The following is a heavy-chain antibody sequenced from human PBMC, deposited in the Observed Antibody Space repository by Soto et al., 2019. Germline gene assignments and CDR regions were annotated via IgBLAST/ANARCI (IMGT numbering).Heavy chain of an antibody. Sequence: GASVKVSCKVSGYTLTELSMHWVRQAPGKGLEWMGGFDPEDGETIYAQKFQGRVTMTEDTSTDTAYMELSSLRSENTAVYYCATVPLYSAVAGTVGPWFDPWGQGTLVTVSS. D-gene: IGHD6-19*01. J-gene: IGHJ5*02. V-gene: IGHV1-24*01. CDR1: GYTLTELS. CDR3: ATVPLYSAVAGTVGPWFDP. CDR2: FDPEDGET.